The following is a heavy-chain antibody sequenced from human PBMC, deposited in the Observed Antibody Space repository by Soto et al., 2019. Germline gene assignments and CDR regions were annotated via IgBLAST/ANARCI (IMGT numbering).Heavy chain of an antibody. J-gene: IGHJ4*02. Sequence: SGPTLVNPTQTLTLTCTFSGFSLSTSGMCVSWIRQPPGKALEWLALIDWDDDKYYSTSLKTRLTISKDTSKNQVVLTMTNMDPVDTATYYCARARLYYYGSGSYYNLHGYWGQGTLVTVSS. CDR2: IDWDDDK. CDR1: GFSLSTSGMC. D-gene: IGHD3-10*01. V-gene: IGHV2-70*01. CDR3: ARARLYYYGSGSYYNLHGY.